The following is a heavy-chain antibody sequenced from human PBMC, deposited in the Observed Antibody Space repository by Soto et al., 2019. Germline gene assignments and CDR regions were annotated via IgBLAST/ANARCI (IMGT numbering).Heavy chain of an antibody. CDR1: GFTFSSYA. Sequence: GGSLRLSCXAXGFTFSSYAMHWVRQAPGKGLEWVAVISYDGSNKYYADSVKGRFTISRDNSKNTLYLQMHSLRAEDPAVYYCARDHGWGDFGYGMDVWGQGTTVTVSS. CDR2: ISYDGSNK. J-gene: IGHJ6*02. CDR3: ARDHGWGDFGYGMDV. V-gene: IGHV3-30-3*01. D-gene: IGHD3-16*01.